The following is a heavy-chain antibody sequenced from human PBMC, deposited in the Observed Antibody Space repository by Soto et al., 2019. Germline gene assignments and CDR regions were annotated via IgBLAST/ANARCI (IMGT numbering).Heavy chain of an antibody. J-gene: IGHJ5*02. Sequence: QVQLQESGPGLVKPSETLSLTCSVSGGSISSNYWSWIRQAPGKGLEWIGYIYYSGSTNYNPSLKSRVPISVDTSKNQFSLKMRSVTAADTAVYFCARRYSSGRFDPWGQGTLVTVSS. CDR2: IYYSGST. V-gene: IGHV4-59*08. CDR1: GGSISSNY. D-gene: IGHD6-19*01. CDR3: ARRYSSGRFDP.